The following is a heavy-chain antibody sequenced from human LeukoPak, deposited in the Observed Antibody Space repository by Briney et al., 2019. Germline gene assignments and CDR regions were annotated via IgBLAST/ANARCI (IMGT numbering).Heavy chain of an antibody. CDR3: AICTAASGTRAFHP. Sequence: SVKVSCKASGGILTNFGLNWVRQPPGQGLEGMGGVIPILGRTNYSQKFPDRVTITADESTNTVYAELSSLRSEDTALYYCAICTAASGTRAFHPWGKGTLLTVSS. CDR1: GGILTNFG. V-gene: IGHV1-69*10. D-gene: IGHD6-25*01. CDR2: VIPILGRT. J-gene: IGHJ3*01.